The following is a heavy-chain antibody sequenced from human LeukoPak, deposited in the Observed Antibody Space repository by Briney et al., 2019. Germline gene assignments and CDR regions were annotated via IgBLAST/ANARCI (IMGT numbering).Heavy chain of an antibody. Sequence: GGSLRLSCAASGFTFSSYGMSWVRQAPGKGLEWVSAISGSGGSTYYADSVKGRFTISRDNAKNSLYLQMNSLRAEDTAVYYCARGLVGATVHFDYWGQGTLVTVSS. CDR1: GFTFSSYG. V-gene: IGHV3-23*01. CDR2: ISGSGGST. CDR3: ARGLVGATVHFDY. J-gene: IGHJ4*02. D-gene: IGHD1-26*01.